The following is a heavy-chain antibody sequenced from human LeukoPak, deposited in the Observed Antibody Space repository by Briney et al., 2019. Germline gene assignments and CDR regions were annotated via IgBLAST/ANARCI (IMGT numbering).Heavy chain of an antibody. CDR1: GGSFSGYY. Sequence: SETLSLTCAVYGGSFSGYYWSWIRQPPGKGLEWIGEINHSGSTNYNPSLKSRVTISVDTSKNQFSLKLSSVTAADTAVYYCARGNIVVVVSAWFDPWGQGTLVTVSS. D-gene: IGHD2-15*01. CDR3: ARGNIVVVVSAWFDP. V-gene: IGHV4-34*01. J-gene: IGHJ5*02. CDR2: INHSGST.